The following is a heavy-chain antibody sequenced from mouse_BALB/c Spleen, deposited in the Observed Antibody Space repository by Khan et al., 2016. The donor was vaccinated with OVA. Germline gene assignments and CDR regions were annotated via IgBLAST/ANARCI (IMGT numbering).Heavy chain of an antibody. CDR1: GFSLTNHG. CDR2: IWSDGST. D-gene: IGHD2-10*01. CDR3: ARQPYYHYNIMDY. Sequence: QVQLKESGPGLVAPSQSLSITCTISGFSLTNHGVHWVRQPPGKGLEWLVVIWSDGSTTYNSALKSSLTISKDNSKSQVFLKMNSLQTDDTAMYFCARQPYYHYNIMDYWGQGTSVTVSS. J-gene: IGHJ4*01. V-gene: IGHV2-6-1*01.